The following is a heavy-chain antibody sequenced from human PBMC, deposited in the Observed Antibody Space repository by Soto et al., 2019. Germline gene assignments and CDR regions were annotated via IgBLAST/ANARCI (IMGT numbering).Heavy chain of an antibody. D-gene: IGHD2-15*01. CDR1: GDSVSSSSVA. V-gene: IGHV6-1*01. CDR3: ARSEEDSDYYYYGLDV. CDR2: TYYRSRWYS. J-gene: IGHJ6*02. Sequence: QTLSLTSVISGDSVSSSSVACNLVRHSPSRGLEWLGRTYYRSRWYSDFAVSVRGRIVINADTSKNQFSLQLNSVTPEDTAVYFCARSEEDSDYYYYGLDVWGQGTTVTVSS.